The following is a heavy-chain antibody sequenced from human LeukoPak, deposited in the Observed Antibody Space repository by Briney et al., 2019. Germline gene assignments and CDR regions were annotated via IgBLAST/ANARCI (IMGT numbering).Heavy chain of an antibody. CDR1: GGSISSYY. Sequence: SETLFLTCTVSGGSISSYYWSWIRQPPGKGLEWIGYIDYSGSTNYNPSLKSRVTISVDTSKNQFSLKLSSVTAADTAVYYCARDTVAGSHFDYWGQGTLVTVSS. D-gene: IGHD6-19*01. CDR2: IDYSGST. CDR3: ARDTVAGSHFDY. V-gene: IGHV4-59*12. J-gene: IGHJ4*02.